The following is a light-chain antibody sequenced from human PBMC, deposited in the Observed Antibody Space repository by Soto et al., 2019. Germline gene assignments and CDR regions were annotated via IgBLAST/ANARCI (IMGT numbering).Light chain of an antibody. CDR1: QSVGNS. CDR2: DAS. V-gene: IGKV1-5*01. J-gene: IGKJ4*02. Sequence: DIQMTQSPSTLSASVGDRASITCRASQSVGNSLAWYQQRPGKAPKLLIFDASTLESGVPSKFSGSGSDTEFTFTISSLQPDDSATYYCQQYNTYGLTFGGGTKVDI. CDR3: QQYNTYGLT.